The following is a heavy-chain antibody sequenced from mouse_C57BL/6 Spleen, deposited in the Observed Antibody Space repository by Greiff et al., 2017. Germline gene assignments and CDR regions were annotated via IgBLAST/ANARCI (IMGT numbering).Heavy chain of an antibody. CDR3: ASWYDYAFYCSMDC. CDR1: GYTFPDHS. J-gene: IGHJ4*01. D-gene: IGHD2-4*01. V-gene: IGHV1-78*01. Sequence: VQLQQSDAELVKPGASVKISCKASGYTFPDHSIHWMKQRPEQGLEWIGYIYPSDGSTKYNEKFKGKATLTADKSSSTAYMQLNSLTSEDSAVYFCASWYDYAFYCSMDCWGHGTSVTVSS. CDR2: IYPSDGST.